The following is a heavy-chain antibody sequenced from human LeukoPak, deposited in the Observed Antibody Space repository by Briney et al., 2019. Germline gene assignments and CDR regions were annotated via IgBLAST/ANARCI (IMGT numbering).Heavy chain of an antibody. Sequence: PGGSLRLSCAASGFTFSSYWMPWVRQAPVNGLVSVSRIRSDGSSTFYAESVKGRFTISRDNSKNTLFLQMNSLRAEDTAVFYCARDGERYCSGGTCYYYDYWGQGTLVTVSS. V-gene: IGHV3-74*01. J-gene: IGHJ4*02. D-gene: IGHD2-15*01. CDR3: ARDGERYCSGGTCYYYDY. CDR2: IRSDGSST. CDR1: GFTFSSYW.